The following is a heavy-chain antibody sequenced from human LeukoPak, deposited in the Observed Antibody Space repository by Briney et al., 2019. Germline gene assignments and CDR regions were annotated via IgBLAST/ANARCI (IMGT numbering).Heavy chain of an antibody. J-gene: IGHJ4*02. Sequence: SQTLSLTCTVSGGSISSGSYYWTWIRQPAGKGLEWIGRSYTSGSTNYNPSLKSRVTISLDTSKNQFSLKLSSVTAADTAVYYCARENYNILTAYDYWGQGTLVTVSS. CDR2: SYTSGST. CDR1: GGSISSGSYY. D-gene: IGHD3-9*01. V-gene: IGHV4-61*02. CDR3: ARENYNILTAYDY.